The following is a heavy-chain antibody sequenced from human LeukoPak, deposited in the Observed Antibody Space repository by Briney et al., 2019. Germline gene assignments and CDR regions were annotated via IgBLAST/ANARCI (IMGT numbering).Heavy chain of an antibody. V-gene: IGHV3-23*01. CDR2: IDGSGGST. J-gene: IGHJ4*02. CDR3: AKDDYGVLDY. Sequence: GGSLRLSCAASGFIFSNYWMIWVRQAPGKGLEWVSAIDGSGGSTYYADSVKGRFTISRDNSKNTLYLQMNSLRAEDTAVYYCAKDDYGVLDYWGQGTLVTVSS. CDR1: GFIFSNYW. D-gene: IGHD4-17*01.